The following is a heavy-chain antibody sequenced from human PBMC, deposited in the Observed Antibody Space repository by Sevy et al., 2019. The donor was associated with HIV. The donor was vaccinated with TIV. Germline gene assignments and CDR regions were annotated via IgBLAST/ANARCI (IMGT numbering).Heavy chain of an antibody. CDR3: ARSPPVVVVPGAPSWFDP. J-gene: IGHJ5*02. D-gene: IGHD2-2*01. CDR2: INESGIT. CDR1: DGSFSGYY. Sequence: SETLSLTCAVHDGSFSGYYWNWSRQLPGKGLEWIGEINESGITYYNPTLKSRVAISVDTSKKQFSLKLNSVTAADTALYFCARSPPVVVVPGAPSWFDPWGQGTLVTVSS. V-gene: IGHV4-34*01.